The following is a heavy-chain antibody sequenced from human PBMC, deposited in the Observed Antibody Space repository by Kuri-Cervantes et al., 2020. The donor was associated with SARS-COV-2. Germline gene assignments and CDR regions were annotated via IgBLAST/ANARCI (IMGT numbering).Heavy chain of an antibody. D-gene: IGHD4-17*01. Sequence: GGSLRLSCAASGFTVSSNYMSWVRQAPGKGLEWVGRIKSKTDGGTTDYAAPVKGRFTISSDDSKNTLYLQMNSLKTEDTAVYYCTTDEGAYTTMTTPGRWYFDLWGRGTLVTVSS. CDR1: GFTVSSNY. V-gene: IGHV3-15*01. J-gene: IGHJ2*01. CDR3: TTDEGAYTTMTTPGRWYFDL. CDR2: IKSKTDGGTT.